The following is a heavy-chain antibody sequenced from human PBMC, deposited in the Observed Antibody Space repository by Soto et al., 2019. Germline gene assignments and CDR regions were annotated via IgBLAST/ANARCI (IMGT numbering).Heavy chain of an antibody. CDR2: ISYDGSNK. CDR3: ARDFTMGGYSYGYDPPEY. CDR1: GFTFSSYA. D-gene: IGHD5-18*01. J-gene: IGHJ4*02. Sequence: QVQLVESGGGVVQPGRSLRLSCAASGFTFSSYAMHWVRQAPGKGLEWVAVISYDGSNKYYADSVKGRFTISRDNSKNTLYLQMNSLRAEDTAVYYCARDFTMGGYSYGYDPPEYWGQGTLVTVSS. V-gene: IGHV3-30-3*01.